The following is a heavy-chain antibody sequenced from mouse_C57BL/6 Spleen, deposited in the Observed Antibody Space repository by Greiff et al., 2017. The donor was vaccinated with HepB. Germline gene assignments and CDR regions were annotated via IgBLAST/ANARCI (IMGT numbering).Heavy chain of an antibody. CDR3: ARGRGNYPFDY. V-gene: IGHV1-54*01. J-gene: IGHJ2*01. CDR2: INPGSGGT. CDR1: GYAFTNYL. D-gene: IGHD2-1*01. Sequence: VHLVESGAELVRPGTSVKVSCKASGYAFTNYLIEWVKQRPGQGLEWIGVINPGSGGTNYNEKFKGKATLTADKSSSTAYMQLSSLTSEDSAVYFGARGRGNYPFDYWGQGTTLTVSS.